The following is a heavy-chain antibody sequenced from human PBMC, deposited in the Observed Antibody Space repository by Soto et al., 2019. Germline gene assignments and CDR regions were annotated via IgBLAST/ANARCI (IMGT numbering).Heavy chain of an antibody. CDR3: ARGRRGYYGGNGGGYYFDY. CDR1: GFTFSSYG. CDR2: IWYDGSNK. V-gene: IGHV3-33*01. D-gene: IGHD4-17*01. Sequence: QVQLVESGGGVVQPGRSLRLSCAASGFTFSSYGMHWVRQAPGKGLEWVAVIWYDGSNKYYADSVKGRFTISRDNSKNTLYLQMNSLRAEDTAVYYCARGRRGYYGGNGGGYYFDYWGQGTLVTVSS. J-gene: IGHJ4*02.